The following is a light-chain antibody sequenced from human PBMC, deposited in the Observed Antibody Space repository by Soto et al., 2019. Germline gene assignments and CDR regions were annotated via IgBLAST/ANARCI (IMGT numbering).Light chain of an antibody. V-gene: IGKV3-20*01. CDR3: QQYGGSPPIT. Sequence: EIVLTQSPGTLSLSPGERATLCCRASQSVSSRYLTWYQQKPGQAPRLLIYGASSRATGIPDRFSGSGSGTDFTLTISRLEPEDFAVYSCQQYGGSPPITFGQGTRLEIK. CDR2: GAS. CDR1: QSVSSRY. J-gene: IGKJ5*01.